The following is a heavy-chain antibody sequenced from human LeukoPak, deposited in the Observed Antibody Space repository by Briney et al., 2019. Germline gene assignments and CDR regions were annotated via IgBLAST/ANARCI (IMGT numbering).Heavy chain of an antibody. CDR1: GGSISSSSYY. D-gene: IGHD2-2*01. CDR3: ARALVPAAIGETDAFDI. J-gene: IGHJ3*02. V-gene: IGHV4-39*07. Sequence: SETLSLTCTVSGGSISSSSYYWGWIRQPPGKGLEWIGSIYYSGSTYYNPSLKSRVTISVDTSKNQFSLKLSSVTAADTAVYYCARALVPAAIGETDAFDIWGQGTMVTVSS. CDR2: IYYSGST.